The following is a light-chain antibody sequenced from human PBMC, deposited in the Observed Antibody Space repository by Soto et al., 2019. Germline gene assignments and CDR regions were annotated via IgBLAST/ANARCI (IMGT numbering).Light chain of an antibody. Sequence: EIVLTQSPGTLSFSPGERATLSCRASQSVSSNLAWYQQKPGQAPRLLIYGASTRATGIPARFSGSGSGTEFTLTISGLQPEDSLTYYCQQAKSFPITFGQGTRLEIK. CDR1: QSVSSN. CDR3: QQAKSFPIT. J-gene: IGKJ5*01. V-gene: IGKV3-15*01. CDR2: GAS.